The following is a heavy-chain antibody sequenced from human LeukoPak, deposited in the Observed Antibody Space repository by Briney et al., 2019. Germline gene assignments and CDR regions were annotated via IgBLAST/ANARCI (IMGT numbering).Heavy chain of an antibody. Sequence: ASVKVSCKGSGYTFTDYTMNWVRQAPAQGLEWMGWINTNTGNPTYAQGFTGRFVFSLDTSVSTAYLQISSLKAEDTAVYYCARAASSSFVPQDHWGQGTLVTVSS. J-gene: IGHJ4*02. CDR2: INTNTGNP. V-gene: IGHV7-4-1*02. D-gene: IGHD6-6*01. CDR3: ARAASSSFVPQDH. CDR1: GYTFTDYT.